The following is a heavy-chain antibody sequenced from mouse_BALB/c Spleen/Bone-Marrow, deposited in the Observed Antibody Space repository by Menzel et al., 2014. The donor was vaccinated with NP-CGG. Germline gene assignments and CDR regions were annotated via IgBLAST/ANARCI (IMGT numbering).Heavy chain of an antibody. V-gene: IGHV1-5*01. CDR2: IYPGNSDT. Sequence: EVQLQQSGTVLARPGASVQMSCKASGYTFTSYWMHWGKQRPGQGLEWIGAIYPGNSDTNYNQNFKGKAKLTAVTSSSTAYMELSSLTNEDSAVYYCTRDYGNPWYFDVWGAGTTVTVSS. CDR3: TRDYGNPWYFDV. CDR1: GYTFTSYW. J-gene: IGHJ1*01. D-gene: IGHD2-1*01.